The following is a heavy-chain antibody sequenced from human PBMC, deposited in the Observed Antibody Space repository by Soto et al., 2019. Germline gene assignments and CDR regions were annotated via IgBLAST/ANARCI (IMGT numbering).Heavy chain of an antibody. J-gene: IGHJ3*02. V-gene: IGHV3-15*01. CDR2: IRSKTDGGTT. CDR3: TTTRPGTNVFDN. D-gene: IGHD6-13*01. CDR1: GITFSNAW. Sequence: GGSLRLSCAASGITFSNAWMNWVRQAPGKGLEYIGRIRSKTDGGTTEYAAPVEGRFTISRDDSKNTLYLQMGGLKTEDTAVYYCTTTRPGTNVFDNWGQGTLVTVSS.